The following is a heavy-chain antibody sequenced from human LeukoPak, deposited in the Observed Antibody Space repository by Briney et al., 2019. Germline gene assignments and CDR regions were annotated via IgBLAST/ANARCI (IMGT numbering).Heavy chain of an antibody. Sequence: ASVKVSCKTSGYTVTGYFMHWVRQAPGQGLEWMGWINPNSGGTDYVQKFQGRVTMTRDTSISTAYMELSRLRSDDTAVYYCARVRYCSGGSCYSWFDPWGQGTLVTVSS. V-gene: IGHV1-2*02. CDR3: ARVRYCSGGSCYSWFDP. CDR1: GYTVTGYF. CDR2: INPNSGGT. D-gene: IGHD2-15*01. J-gene: IGHJ5*02.